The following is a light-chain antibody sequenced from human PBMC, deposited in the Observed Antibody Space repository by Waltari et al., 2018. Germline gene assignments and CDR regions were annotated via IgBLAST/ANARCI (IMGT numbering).Light chain of an antibody. CDR3: QVWDSSSDPV. CDR2: YDT. CDR1: NIGNKN. Sequence: SYVLTQPPSVSVAPGETARITCGGNNIGNKNVPWYQQKPGQAPVLVIYYDTERPSGIPERFSGSNSGNTATLTISRVEAGDEADYYCQVWDSSSDPVFGGGTKVTVL. V-gene: IGLV3-21*04. J-gene: IGLJ2*01.